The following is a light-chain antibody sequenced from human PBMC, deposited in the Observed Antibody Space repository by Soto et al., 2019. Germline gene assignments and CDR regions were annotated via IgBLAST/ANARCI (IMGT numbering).Light chain of an antibody. J-gene: IGKJ1*01. CDR3: QQYNNRQT. CDR2: DAS. V-gene: IGKV3-11*01. Sequence: EIVLTQSPATLSLSPGERATFSCRASQSVSSYLAWYQQKPGQAPRLLIYDASNRATGIPARFSGSGSGTEFTLTISSLQSEDFAVYYCQQYNNRQTFGQGTKVDI. CDR1: QSVSSY.